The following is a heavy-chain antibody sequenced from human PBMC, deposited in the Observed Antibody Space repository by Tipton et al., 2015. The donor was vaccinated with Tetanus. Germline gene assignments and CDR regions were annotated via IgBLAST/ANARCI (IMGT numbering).Heavy chain of an antibody. CDR1: GGSIRSGDYQ. D-gene: IGHD4-17*01. Sequence: LRLSCTVSGGSIRSGDYQWNWIRQPPGKGLEWLAYISYSGSTNSNYDLKSRITISRDTSKNQFSLKLTSVTAADTAVYYCARDERYGDYAYWGQGALVTVSS. V-gene: IGHV4-61*08. CDR3: ARDERYGDYAY. J-gene: IGHJ4*02. CDR2: ISYSGST.